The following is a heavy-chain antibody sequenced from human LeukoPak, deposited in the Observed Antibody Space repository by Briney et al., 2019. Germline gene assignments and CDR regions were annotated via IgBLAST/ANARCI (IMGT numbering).Heavy chain of an antibody. CDR2: ISYDGSNK. D-gene: IGHD3-22*01. V-gene: IGHV3-30-3*01. CDR3: ARDIGYDSSGYYSPPTDY. CDR1: GFTFSSYA. J-gene: IGHJ4*02. Sequence: PGGSLRLSCAASGFTFSSYAMHWVRQAPGKGLEWVAVISYDGSNKYYADSVKGRFTISRDNSKNTLYLQMNSLRAEDTAVYYCARDIGYDSSGYYSPPTDYRGQGTLVTVSS.